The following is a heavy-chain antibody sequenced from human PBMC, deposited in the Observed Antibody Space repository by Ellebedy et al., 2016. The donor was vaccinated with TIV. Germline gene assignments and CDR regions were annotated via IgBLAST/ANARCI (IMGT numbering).Heavy chain of an antibody. V-gene: IGHV3-23*01. CDR2: VSGSDGSL. D-gene: IGHD1-26*01. Sequence: GESLKISXAAFGFTFSNSAMSWIRQAPGKGPEWVSTVSGSDGSLHYTDSVKGRFTISRDNSKNILYLQMRSLRAEDSAVYYCATDRGIVGTKREYYFDSWGQGALVTVSS. J-gene: IGHJ4*02. CDR1: GFTFSNSA. CDR3: ATDRGIVGTKREYYFDS.